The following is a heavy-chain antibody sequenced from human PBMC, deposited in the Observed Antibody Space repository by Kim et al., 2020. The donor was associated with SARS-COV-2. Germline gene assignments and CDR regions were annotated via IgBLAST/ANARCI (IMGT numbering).Heavy chain of an antibody. D-gene: IGHD1-26*01. CDR3: ARGGHSGSYYLPVDY. CDR1: GFTFSSYS. CDR2: ISSSSTI. J-gene: IGHJ4*02. Sequence: GGSLRLSCAASGFTFSSYSMNWVRQAPGKGLEWVSYISSSSTIYYADSVKGRFTISRDNAKNSLYLQMNSLRDEDTAVYYCARGGHSGSYYLPVDYWGQG. V-gene: IGHV3-48*02.